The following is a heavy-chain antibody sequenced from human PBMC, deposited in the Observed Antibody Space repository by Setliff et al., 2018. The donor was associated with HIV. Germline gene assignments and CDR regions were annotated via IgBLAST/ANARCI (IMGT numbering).Heavy chain of an antibody. J-gene: IGHJ3*02. D-gene: IGHD3-10*01. CDR1: GFTFTSYA. Sequence: QPGGSLRLSCTASGFTFTSYAMGWVRQAAGKGLEWVSTIGAVGSPTHYAESVKGRFTISKDKSKNTLYLQMSSLRDEDTAVYYCAKVLEFGIDAFDIWGQGTVVTVSS. CDR3: AKVLEFGIDAFDI. V-gene: IGHV3-23*01. CDR2: IGAVGSPT.